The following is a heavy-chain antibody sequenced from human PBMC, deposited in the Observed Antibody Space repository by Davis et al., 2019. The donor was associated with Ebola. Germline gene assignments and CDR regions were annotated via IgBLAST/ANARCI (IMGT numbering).Heavy chain of an antibody. CDR1: GFTFKSYA. D-gene: IGHD6-13*01. CDR2: ITGNGDNT. J-gene: IGHJ6*04. Sequence: GESLKISCLASGFTFKSYAMHWVRQAPGKGLEYVAGITGNGDNTYHADSVKGRFSISRDNSKKTLFLQMDSLRAEDTALYYCAKATYSSSWYTVLDYYYGMDVWGKGTTVTVSS. V-gene: IGHV3-64D*06. CDR3: AKATYSSSWYTVLDYYYGMDV.